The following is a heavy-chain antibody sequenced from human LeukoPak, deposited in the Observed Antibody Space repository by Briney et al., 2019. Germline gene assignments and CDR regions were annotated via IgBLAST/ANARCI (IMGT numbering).Heavy chain of an antibody. CDR3: AISIANWFDP. V-gene: IGHV5-51*01. CDR2: IYPGDSHT. Sequence: GESLKISCKGSGYSFATYWIGWVRQMPGKGLEWMGIIYPGDSHTRYSPSFQGQVTISADKSISTAYLQWSSLKASDTATYYCAISIANWFDPWGQGTLVTVSS. CDR1: GYSFATYW. J-gene: IGHJ5*02.